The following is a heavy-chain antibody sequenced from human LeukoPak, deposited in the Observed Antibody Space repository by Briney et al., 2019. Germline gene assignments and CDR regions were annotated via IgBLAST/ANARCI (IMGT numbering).Heavy chain of an antibody. CDR3: ASSREFMDV. CDR1: GGSISSSSYY. J-gene: IGHJ6*03. Sequence: SETLSLTCTVSGGSISSSSYYWGWIRQPPGKGLEWIGSIHYSGSTYYDPSLKSRVTISVDTSKNQFSLKLSSVTAADTAVYYCASSREFMDVWGKGTTVTVSS. D-gene: IGHD3-10*01. CDR2: IHYSGST. V-gene: IGHV4-39*01.